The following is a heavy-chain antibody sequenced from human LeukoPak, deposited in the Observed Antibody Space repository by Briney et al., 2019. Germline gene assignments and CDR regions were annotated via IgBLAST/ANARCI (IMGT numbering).Heavy chain of an antibody. CDR2: INPNSGGT. CDR1: GYTFTGYY. Sequence: ASVKVSCKASGYTFTGYYMHWVRQAPGQGLEWMGWINPNSGGTNYAQKFQGRVTITTDESTSTAYMELSSLRSEDTAVYYCARQPMTTVVPRAFDIWGQGTVVTVSS. V-gene: IGHV1-2*02. CDR3: ARQPMTTVVPRAFDI. J-gene: IGHJ3*02. D-gene: IGHD4-23*01.